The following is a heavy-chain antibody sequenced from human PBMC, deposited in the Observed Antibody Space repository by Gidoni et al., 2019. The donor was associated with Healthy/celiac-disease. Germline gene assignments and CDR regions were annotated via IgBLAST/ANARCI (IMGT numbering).Heavy chain of an antibody. V-gene: IGHV4-59*08. CDR2: IYYSGST. CDR3: ASSEGGAVFDY. J-gene: IGHJ4*02. Sequence: SWIRQPPGKGLEWIGYIYYSGSTNYNPSLKSRVTISVDTSKNQFSLKLSSVTAADTAVYSCASSEGGAVFDYWGQGTLVTVSS. D-gene: IGHD3-16*01.